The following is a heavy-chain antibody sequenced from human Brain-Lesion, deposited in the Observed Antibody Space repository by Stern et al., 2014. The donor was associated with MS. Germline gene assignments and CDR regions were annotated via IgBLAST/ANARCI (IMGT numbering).Heavy chain of an antibody. D-gene: IGHD3-22*01. Sequence: QVQLQESGPGLVKPSETLSLTCTVSGGSISSSSYYWGWIRQPPGKGLEGIGSIYYSGSTYYNPSLKSRLTISVDTSPNQFSLKLSSVTAADTAVYYCARGTYYYDSDWGQGTLVTVSS. V-gene: IGHV4-39*01. J-gene: IGHJ4*02. CDR1: GGSISSSSYY. CDR3: ARGTYYYDSD. CDR2: IYYSGST.